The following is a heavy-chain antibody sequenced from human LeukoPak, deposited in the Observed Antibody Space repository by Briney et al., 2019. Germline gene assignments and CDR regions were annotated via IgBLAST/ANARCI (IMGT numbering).Heavy chain of an antibody. D-gene: IGHD6-13*01. CDR2: ISSSSSYI. CDR3: ARGSELVSVVVDY. Sequence: GGSLRLSCAASGFTFSSYSMNWVRQAPGKGLEWVSSISSSSSYIYYADSVKGRFTISRDNAKNSLYLQMNSLRAEDTAVNYCARGSELVSVVVDYWGQGTLVTVSS. CDR1: GFTFSSYS. J-gene: IGHJ4*02. V-gene: IGHV3-21*01.